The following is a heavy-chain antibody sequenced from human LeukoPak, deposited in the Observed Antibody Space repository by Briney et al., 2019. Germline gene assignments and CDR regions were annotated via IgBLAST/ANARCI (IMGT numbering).Heavy chain of an antibody. CDR3: ANDGSSSWYNRSPYYMDV. CDR1: GFTFDDYA. J-gene: IGHJ6*03. D-gene: IGHD6-13*01. Sequence: GGSLRLSCAASGFTFDDYAMHWVRQAPGKGLEWVSGISWNSGSIVYADSVKGRFTISTDNAKNSLYLQMNSLRAEDMALYYCANDGSSSWYNRSPYYMDVWGKGTTVTVSS. V-gene: IGHV3-9*03. CDR2: ISWNSGSI.